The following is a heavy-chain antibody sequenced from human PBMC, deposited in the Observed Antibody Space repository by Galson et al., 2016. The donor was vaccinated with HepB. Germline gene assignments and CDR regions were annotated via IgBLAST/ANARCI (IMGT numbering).Heavy chain of an antibody. J-gene: IGHJ4*02. CDR3: AKEPHFDFWSGHPVDY. CDR2: ISGSGGTT. V-gene: IGHV3-23*01. Sequence: SLRLSCAASGFTFSSYALSWVRQAPGKGLEWVSVISGSGGTTYYADSVKGRFTISRDNSKNALYLQMNSLRAEDTAVYYCAKEPHFDFWSGHPVDYWGQGTLVTVSA. D-gene: IGHD3-3*01. CDR1: GFTFSSYA.